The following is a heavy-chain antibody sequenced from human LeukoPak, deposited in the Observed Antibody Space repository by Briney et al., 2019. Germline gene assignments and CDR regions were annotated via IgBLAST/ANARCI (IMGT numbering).Heavy chain of an antibody. V-gene: IGHV1-58*02. J-gene: IGHJ3*02. CDR1: GFTFTSSA. CDR3: ARGNSGYGYDAFDI. CDR2: IVVGSGNT. D-gene: IGHD5-12*01. Sequence: SVKVSCKASGFTFTSSAMQWVRQARGQRLEWIGWIVVGSGNTNYAQKFQERVTITRDMSTSTAYMELSSLRSEDTAVYYCARGNSGYGYDAFDIWGQGTMVTVSS.